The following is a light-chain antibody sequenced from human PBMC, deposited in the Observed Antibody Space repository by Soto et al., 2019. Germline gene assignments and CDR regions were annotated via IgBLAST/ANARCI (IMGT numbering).Light chain of an antibody. CDR1: QSVSSSY. CDR3: QLYDNSKALT. V-gene: IGKV3-20*01. CDR2: GTS. J-gene: IGKJ4*01. Sequence: EIVLTQSPGSLSLSPGERATLSCRASQSVSSSYLAWYQQKPDQAPRLLIYGTSSRATGIPDRFSVSGSGTDFTLTISRLEPEDFAVYYCQLYDNSKALTFGGGTKVEIK.